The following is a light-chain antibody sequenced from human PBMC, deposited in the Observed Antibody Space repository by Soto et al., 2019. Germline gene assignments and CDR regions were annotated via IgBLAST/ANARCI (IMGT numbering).Light chain of an antibody. Sequence: DIQMTQSPSSVSASVGDRVTITCRASRGISTWLAWYQQKPGKAPKLLIYAASTLQSEVPSRFRGSGSGADFTLSISNLQPEDFATYYCQQGSTFPWTFGQGTKVDIK. CDR2: AAS. CDR3: QQGSTFPWT. J-gene: IGKJ1*01. V-gene: IGKV1-12*01. CDR1: RGISTW.